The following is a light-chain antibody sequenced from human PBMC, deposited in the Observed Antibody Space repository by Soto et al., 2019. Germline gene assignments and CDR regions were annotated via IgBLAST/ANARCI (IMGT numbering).Light chain of an antibody. CDR2: EVS. V-gene: IGLV2-8*01. J-gene: IGLJ1*01. CDR3: STHAGSNNYA. CDR1: RSGVGGYPY. Sequence: QSALTQPPFASGSPGQSVTISCTGTRSGVGGYPYVSWYQQHPGKAPKLMTYEVSKRPSGVPDRFSGSKSGNTASLTVSGLQAEDEADYYCSTHAGSNNYAFGTGTKLTVL.